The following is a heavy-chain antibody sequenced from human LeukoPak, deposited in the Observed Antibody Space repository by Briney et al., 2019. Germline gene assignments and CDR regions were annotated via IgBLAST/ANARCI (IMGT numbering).Heavy chain of an antibody. CDR3: ATTGVGASSSDFDL. Sequence: SETLSLACTVSGGSISSSIYYWGWIRQPPGKGLEWIGSINYGGTTFYNPSLKRRVTITVDASKIQFSLKVNSVTAADTAVYFCATTGVGASSSDFDLWSQGTLVTV. CDR2: INYGGTT. J-gene: IGHJ4*02. V-gene: IGHV4-39*01. CDR1: GGSISSSIYY. D-gene: IGHD1-26*01.